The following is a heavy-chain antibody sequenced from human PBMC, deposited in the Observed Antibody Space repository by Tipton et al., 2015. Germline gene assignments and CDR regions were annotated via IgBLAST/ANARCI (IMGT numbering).Heavy chain of an antibody. CDR3: ACQDYDSLTRDYQTVDY. Sequence: TLSLTCTVSGGSVSSGSYYWGWIRQPPGKGLEWIGRISHSGNTYYNPSLKSRVTISMDPSKNHFSLKLTSVTAADTAVYYCACQDYDSLTRDYQTVDYWGQGTLVTVSS. D-gene: IGHD3-9*01. J-gene: IGHJ4*02. CDR1: GGSVSSGSYY. CDR2: ISHSGNT. V-gene: IGHV4-39*01.